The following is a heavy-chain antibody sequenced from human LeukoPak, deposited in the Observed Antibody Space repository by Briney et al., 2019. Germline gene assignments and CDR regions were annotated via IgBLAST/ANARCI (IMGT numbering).Heavy chain of an antibody. CDR3: ARRSAVLGTYYYDSSGYYYFDY. Sequence: GVSLRLSCAASGFTFSDYYMSWIRQAPGKGLEWVAYISSSSSYTNYADSVKGRFTISRDNAKNSLYLQMNSLRAEDTAVYYCARRSAVLGTYYYDSSGYYYFDYWGQGTLVTVSS. CDR2: ISSSSSYT. V-gene: IGHV3-11*03. J-gene: IGHJ4*02. D-gene: IGHD3-22*01. CDR1: GFTFSDYY.